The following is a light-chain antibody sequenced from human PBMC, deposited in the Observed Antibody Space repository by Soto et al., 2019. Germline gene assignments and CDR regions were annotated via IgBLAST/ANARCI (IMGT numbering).Light chain of an antibody. CDR3: LQYDDYPRT. CDR2: KAF. J-gene: IGKJ1*01. CDR1: QTIGSW. Sequence: DIQRTQSPSSLSASVGDRVTITCRASQTIGSWLVWYQQRPGRATKLLIYKAFNLESGVTSRFRHSGYGTAFTLNLSPLQPEDFATYQRLQYDDYPRTFAHGTKVQI. V-gene: IGKV1-5*03.